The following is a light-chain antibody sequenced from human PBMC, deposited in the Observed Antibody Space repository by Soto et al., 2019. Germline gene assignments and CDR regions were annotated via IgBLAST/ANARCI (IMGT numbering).Light chain of an antibody. J-gene: IGLJ2*01. Sequence: QSALTQPASVSGSPGQSVTISCTGTSSDVGGYNYVSWYQQHPGKAPKLMIYEVSKRPSGVPNRFSGSKSGNTASLTISGLQAEDEADYYCSSYARSSTVVFGGGTKLTVL. V-gene: IGLV2-14*01. CDR2: EVS. CDR3: SSYARSSTVV. CDR1: SSDVGGYNY.